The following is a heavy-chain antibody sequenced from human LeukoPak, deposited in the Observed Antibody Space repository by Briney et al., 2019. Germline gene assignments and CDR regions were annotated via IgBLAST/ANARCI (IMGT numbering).Heavy chain of an antibody. Sequence: PGRSLRPSCAASGFSFDVYAMDSARHAPGKGLEWVSGISWNSGSIGYADSVKGRFTISRDNAKNSLYLQMNSLRAEDTAVYYCGSLPAANPYDYWGQGTLVTVSS. CDR2: ISWNSGSI. J-gene: IGHJ4*02. D-gene: IGHD2-2*01. CDR3: GSLPAANPYDY. CDR1: GFSFDVYA. V-gene: IGHV3-9*01.